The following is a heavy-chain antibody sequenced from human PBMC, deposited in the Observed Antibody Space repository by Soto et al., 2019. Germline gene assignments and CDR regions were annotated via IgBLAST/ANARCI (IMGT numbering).Heavy chain of an antibody. J-gene: IGHJ4*02. D-gene: IGHD1-1*01. V-gene: IGHV1-69*01. CDR3: ARSGGTYYFDH. Sequence: QVQLVQSGAEVRKPGSSVNVSCKASGTTFSTHGIHWVRQAPGQGLEWMGGFVPMFSSSNYAQKFQGRLTIVADADTTSAYMELSSLRADDSAIYYCARSGGTYYFDHWGQGTLVTVSS. CDR2: FVPMFSSS. CDR1: GTTFSTHG.